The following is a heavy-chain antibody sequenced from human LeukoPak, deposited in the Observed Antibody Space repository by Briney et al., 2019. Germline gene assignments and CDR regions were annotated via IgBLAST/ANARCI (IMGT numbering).Heavy chain of an antibody. V-gene: IGHV3-48*03. Sequence: PEGSLRLSCAASGFIFTPYEMNRVRQAPGKGLEWVSYISSTGITTYYADSVKGRFTISRDNAKNSLYLQMNSLRAEDTAVYYCAELGITMIGGVWGKGTTVTISS. D-gene: IGHD3-10*02. CDR3: AELGITMIGGV. J-gene: IGHJ6*04. CDR2: ISSTGITT. CDR1: GFIFTPYE.